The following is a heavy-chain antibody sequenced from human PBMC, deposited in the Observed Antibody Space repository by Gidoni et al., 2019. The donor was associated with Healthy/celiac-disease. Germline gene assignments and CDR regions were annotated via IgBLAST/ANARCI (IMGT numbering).Heavy chain of an antibody. Sequence: EVQLVESGGGLIQPGGSLRLSCAASGFTVSSNYMSWVRQAPGKGLEWVSVIYSGGSTYYADSVKDRFTISRDNSKNTLYLQMNSLRAEDTAVYYCARVGGWLDKYNWFDPWGQGTLVTVSS. D-gene: IGHD6-19*01. J-gene: IGHJ5*02. CDR1: GFTVSSNY. V-gene: IGHV3-53*01. CDR2: IYSGGST. CDR3: ARVGGWLDKYNWFDP.